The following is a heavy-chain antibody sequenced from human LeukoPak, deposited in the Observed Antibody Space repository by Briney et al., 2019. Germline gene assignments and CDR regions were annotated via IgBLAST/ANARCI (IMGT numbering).Heavy chain of an antibody. V-gene: IGHV3-74*01. CDR2: IYVDGRTT. Sequence: PGKSLRLSCAASGFTFSGYPIHWVRHPPGKGLVWVSRIYVDGRTTNYADSVKGRFTISRDNAKNTVYLEMNSLSVEDTATYYCIRDFRSADLWGQGTLVTVTS. J-gene: IGHJ5*02. CDR1: GFTFSGYP. CDR3: IRDFRSADL.